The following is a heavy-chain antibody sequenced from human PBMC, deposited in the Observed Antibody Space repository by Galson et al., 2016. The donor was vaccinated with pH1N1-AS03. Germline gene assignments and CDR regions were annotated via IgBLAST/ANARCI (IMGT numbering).Heavy chain of an antibody. CDR2: VHWDGVD. CDR3: TKTSGYDFDF. CDR1: VFSLGTTSVG. J-gene: IGHJ4*02. Sequence: PALVKPTQTLTLTCSFSVFSLGTTSVGLAWIRQPPGEALEWLALVHWDGVDRLSPSLRGRLAITKDTSKNQVVLTMTNMGPADTGTYFCTKTSGYDFDFWGQGAPVTVS. D-gene: IGHD5-12*01. V-gene: IGHV2-5*02.